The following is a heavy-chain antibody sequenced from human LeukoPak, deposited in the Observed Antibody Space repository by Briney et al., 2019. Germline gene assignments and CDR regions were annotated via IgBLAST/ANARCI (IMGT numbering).Heavy chain of an antibody. CDR2: INPNSGGT. CDR1: GYTFTGYY. Sequence: ASVKVSCKASGYTFTGYYMHWVRQAPGQGLEWMGRINPNSGGTNYAQKFQGRVTMTRDTSISTAYMELSRLRSEDTAVYYCARNQVVGAGDYFDYWGQGTLVTVSS. J-gene: IGHJ4*02. CDR3: ARNQVVGAGDYFDY. D-gene: IGHD1-26*01. V-gene: IGHV1-2*06.